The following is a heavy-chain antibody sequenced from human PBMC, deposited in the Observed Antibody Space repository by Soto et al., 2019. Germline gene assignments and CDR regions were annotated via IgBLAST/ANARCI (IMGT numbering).Heavy chain of an antibody. CDR1: GGTFSSYA. J-gene: IGHJ4*02. CDR3: ARDPGSSGWYRYYFDY. V-gene: IGHV1-69*06. CDR2: IIPIFGTA. D-gene: IGHD6-19*01. Sequence: SVKVSCKASGGTFSSYAISWVRQAPGQGLEWMGGIIPIFGTANYAQKFQGRVTITADKSTSTAHMELSSLRSEDTAVYYCARDPGSSGWYRYYFDYWGQGTLVTVSS.